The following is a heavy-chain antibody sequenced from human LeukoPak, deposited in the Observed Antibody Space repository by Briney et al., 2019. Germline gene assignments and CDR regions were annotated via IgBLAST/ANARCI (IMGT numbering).Heavy chain of an antibody. D-gene: IGHD6-19*01. Sequence: GGSLKLSCEASGYTFSSYAMSWVRQAPGKGLEWVSAISGSGGSTYYADSVKGRFTISRDNPKNTLYLQMNRLRAEDTAVYYCAKGKRTVGCLDYWGQGTLVPVAS. V-gene: IGHV3-23*01. CDR3: AKGKRTVGCLDY. CDR2: ISGSGGST. CDR1: GYTFSSYA. J-gene: IGHJ4*02.